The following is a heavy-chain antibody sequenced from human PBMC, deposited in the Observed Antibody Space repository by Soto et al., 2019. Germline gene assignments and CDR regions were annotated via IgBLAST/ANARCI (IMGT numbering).Heavy chain of an antibody. J-gene: IGHJ4*02. CDR2: INHSGST. CDR1: GGSFSGYY. D-gene: IGHD6-13*01. Sequence: SETLSLTCAVYGGSFSGYYWSGIRQPPGKGLEWIGEINHSGSTNYNPSLKSRVTISVDTSKNQFSLKLSSVTAADTAVYYCAREKPYSSSWYHDYWGQGTLVTVS. V-gene: IGHV4-34*01. CDR3: AREKPYSSSWYHDY.